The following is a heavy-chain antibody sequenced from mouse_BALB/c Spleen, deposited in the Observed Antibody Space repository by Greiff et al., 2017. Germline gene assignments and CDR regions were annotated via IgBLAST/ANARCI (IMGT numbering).Heavy chain of an antibody. CDR2: IYPGDGST. J-gene: IGHJ3*01. D-gene: IGHD1-1*01. CDR1: GYTFTSYY. CDR3: ARGGYYGSSLAWFAY. Sequence: QVQLMQSGPELVKPGASVKMSCKASGYTFTSYYIHWVKQRPGQGLEWIGWIYPGDGSTKYNEKFKGKTTLTADKSSSTAYMLLSSLTSEDSAIYFCARGGYYGSSLAWFAYWGQGTLVTVSA. V-gene: IGHV1S56*01.